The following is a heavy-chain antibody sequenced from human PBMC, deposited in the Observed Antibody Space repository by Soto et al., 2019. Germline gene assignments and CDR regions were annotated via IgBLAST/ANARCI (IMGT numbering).Heavy chain of an antibody. CDR2: IGTAGET. Sequence: GGSLRLSCAASGFTFSSYDMHWVRQATGKGLEWVSAIGTAGETYYPGSVKGRFTISRENAKNSLYLQMNSLRAGDTAVYYCAREGCSSTSCAAYYMDVWGKGTTVTVSS. V-gene: IGHV3-13*01. J-gene: IGHJ6*03. D-gene: IGHD2-2*01. CDR3: AREGCSSTSCAAYYMDV. CDR1: GFTFSSYD.